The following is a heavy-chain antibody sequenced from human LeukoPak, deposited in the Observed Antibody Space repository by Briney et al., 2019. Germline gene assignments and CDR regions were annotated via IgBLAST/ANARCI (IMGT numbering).Heavy chain of an antibody. Sequence: GGSLRLSCAASGFTFSSYSMNWVRQAPGRGLEWGGFIRSKAYGGTTEYAASEKGRFTSSRDDSKSIAYLQMNSLKTEDTAVYYSTRLGGSWWLPTYFDYWGQGTLVTVSS. CDR2: IRSKAYGGTT. J-gene: IGHJ4*02. CDR1: GFTFSSYS. V-gene: IGHV3-49*04. D-gene: IGHD5-12*01. CDR3: TRLGGSWWLPTYFDY.